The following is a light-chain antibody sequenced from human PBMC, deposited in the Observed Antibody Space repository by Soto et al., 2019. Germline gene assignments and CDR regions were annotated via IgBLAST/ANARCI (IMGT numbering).Light chain of an antibody. J-gene: IGKJ2*01. V-gene: IGKV3-15*01. CDR3: QQYNNWPPRYT. Sequence: EIVMTQSPATLSVSPGERATLSCRASQSVSSNLAWYQQKPVQAPRRLIYGASTRATGIPARFSGSGSGTEFTLTISSLQSEDFAVYYCQQYNNWPPRYTFGQGTKLEIK. CDR1: QSVSSN. CDR2: GAS.